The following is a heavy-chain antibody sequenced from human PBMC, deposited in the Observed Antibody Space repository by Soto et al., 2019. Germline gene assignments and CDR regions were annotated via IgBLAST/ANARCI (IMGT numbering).Heavy chain of an antibody. J-gene: IGHJ6*02. D-gene: IGHD3-3*01. CDR2: INHSGST. Sequence: QVQLQKWGAGLLKPSETLSLTCAIYGGSFSGYYWSWIRQPPGKGLEWIGEINHSGSTNYNPSLESRVTISVDTSKNQFSLKLNSVTAADTAVYYCVRGPRITRMDVWGQGTTVTVSS. V-gene: IGHV4-34*01. CDR3: VRGPRITRMDV. CDR1: GGSFSGYY.